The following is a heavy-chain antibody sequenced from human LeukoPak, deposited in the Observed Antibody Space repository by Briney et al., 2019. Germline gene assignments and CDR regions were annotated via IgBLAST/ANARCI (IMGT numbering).Heavy chain of an antibody. CDR1: GFTLSGWW. CDR2: ISSSSSTI. J-gene: IGHJ3*02. D-gene: IGHD6-13*01. Sequence: GGSLRLSCAASGFTLSGWWMKWVRQAPGKGLEWVSYISSSSSTIYYADSVKGRFTISRDNAKNSVYLQMNSLRAEDTAVYYCARDGGSSWYGAFDIWGQGTMVTVSS. CDR3: ARDGGSSWYGAFDI. V-gene: IGHV3-48*01.